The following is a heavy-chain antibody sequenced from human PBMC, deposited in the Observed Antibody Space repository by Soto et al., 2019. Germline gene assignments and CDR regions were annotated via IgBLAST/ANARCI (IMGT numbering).Heavy chain of an antibody. D-gene: IGHD3-10*01. V-gene: IGHV5-51*01. Sequence: GESLKISCKGSGYSFTSYWIVWVRQMPGKGLEWMGVVDPNDSDTRYSPSFEGQVTISADKSITTAYLQWSSLKASDTAMYYCARNHGKSGYYYGMDVWGQGTTVTVSS. CDR3: ARNHGKSGYYYGMDV. J-gene: IGHJ6*02. CDR1: GYSFTSYW. CDR2: VDPNDSDT.